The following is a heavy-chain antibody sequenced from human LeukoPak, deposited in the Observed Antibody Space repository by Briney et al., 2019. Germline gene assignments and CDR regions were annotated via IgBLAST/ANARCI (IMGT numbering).Heavy chain of an antibody. V-gene: IGHV3-30*01. J-gene: IGHJ3*02. CDR3: AREVSGAFDT. CDR1: GFTFSPYA. Sequence: GGSLRLSCAASGFTFSPYAMHWVRQAPGKGLEWVAIMSFDGTDKYYADSVKGRFTISRDNSKNTLFLQLNSLRSDDTAVYFCAREVSGAFDTWGQGTMVTVS. CDR2: MSFDGTDK.